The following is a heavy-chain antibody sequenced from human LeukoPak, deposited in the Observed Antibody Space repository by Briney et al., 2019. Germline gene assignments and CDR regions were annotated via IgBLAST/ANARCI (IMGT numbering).Heavy chain of an antibody. D-gene: IGHD3-10*01. J-gene: IGHJ3*01. Sequence: GGSLRLSCAASGFTFSSYSMNWVRQAPGKGLEWVSSISSSSYIYYADSVKGRFTISRDNAKNSLYLQMNSLRAEDTAVYYCASVYGSGSYYDVLAWGQGTMVTVSS. CDR2: ISSSSYI. V-gene: IGHV3-21*01. CDR1: GFTFSSYS. CDR3: ASVYGSGSYYDVLA.